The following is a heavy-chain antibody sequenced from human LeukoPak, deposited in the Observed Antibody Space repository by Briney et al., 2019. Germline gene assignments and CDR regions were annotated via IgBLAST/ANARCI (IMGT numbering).Heavy chain of an antibody. J-gene: IGHJ6*04. V-gene: IGHV3-74*01. Sequence: GGSLRLSCAASGFTFSSYWMHWVRQAPGKGMVWVSRIDYDGINTFYADSVKGRFTVSRDNANNTLYLQMNSLRAEGTSVYYCAELGITMIGGVWGKGTTVTISS. D-gene: IGHD3-10*02. CDR2: IDYDGINT. CDR1: GFTFSSYW. CDR3: AELGITMIGGV.